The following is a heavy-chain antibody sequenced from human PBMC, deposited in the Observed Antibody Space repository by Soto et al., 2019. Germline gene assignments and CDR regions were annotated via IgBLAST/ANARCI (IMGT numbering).Heavy chain of an antibody. V-gene: IGHV3-11*01. J-gene: IGHJ4*02. CDR1: GFPFSYYY. D-gene: IGHD3-10*01. Sequence: PWGALRLACPAAGFPFSYYYMSWIRQPPGKGLEWIPYITGSGGKIYYADSVKGRFTISRDNSKNSLYLQMNGLRAEDTAVYYCARDPLHHGSTFDYWGQGTLVTVSS. CDR2: ITGSGGKI. CDR3: ARDPLHHGSTFDY.